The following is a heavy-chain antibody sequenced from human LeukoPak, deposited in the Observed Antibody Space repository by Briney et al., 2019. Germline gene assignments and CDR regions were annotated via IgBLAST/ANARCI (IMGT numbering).Heavy chain of an antibody. D-gene: IGHD5-18*01. J-gene: IGHJ4*02. V-gene: IGHV3-74*01. Sequence: AGGSLRLSCAASGFTFSSYWMHWVRQAPGKGLVWVSRINSDGSSTTYADSVKGRFTISRDNAKNTLYLQMNSLRAEDTAIYFCAKVGTEGYSYHDYWGQGTLVTVSS. CDR3: AKVGTEGYSYHDY. CDR2: INSDGSST. CDR1: GFTFSSYW.